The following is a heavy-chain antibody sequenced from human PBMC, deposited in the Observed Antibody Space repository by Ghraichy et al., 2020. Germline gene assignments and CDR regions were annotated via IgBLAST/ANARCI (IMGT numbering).Heavy chain of an antibody. CDR1: GGSFSGYY. V-gene: IGHV4-34*01. D-gene: IGHD3-3*01. J-gene: IGHJ4*02. CDR2: INHSGST. Sequence: TLSLTCAVYGGSFSGYYWSWIRQPPGKGLEWIGEINHSGSTNYNPSLKSRVTISVDTSKNQFSLKLSSVTAADTAVYYCAASRPYDFWSGYWGLRYWGQGTLVTVSS. CDR3: AASRPYDFWSGYWGLRY.